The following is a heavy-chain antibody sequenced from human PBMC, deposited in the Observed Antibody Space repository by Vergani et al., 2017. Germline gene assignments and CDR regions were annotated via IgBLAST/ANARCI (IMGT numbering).Heavy chain of an antibody. J-gene: IGHJ4*02. CDR3: ARQEYCSSTSCYAVDY. Sequence: QVHLQESGPGLVKPSETLSLTCSVSNYSIGRDYFWGWIRRSPGKGLEWIGSIYYSGSTYYNPSLKSRVTISVDTSKNQFSLKLSSVTAADTAVYYCARQEYCSSTSCYAVDYWGQGTLVTVSS. CDR1: NYSIGRDYF. CDR2: IYYSGST. V-gene: IGHV4-38-2*02. D-gene: IGHD2-2*01.